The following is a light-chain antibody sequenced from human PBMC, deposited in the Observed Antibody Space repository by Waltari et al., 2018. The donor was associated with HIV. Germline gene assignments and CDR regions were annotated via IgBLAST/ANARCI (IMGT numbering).Light chain of an antibody. V-gene: IGKV3-20*01. CDR2: GAA. CDR1: QSVSSSY. CDR3: QQYSTSPRT. J-gene: IGKJ1*01. Sequence: EIVLTQSPGTQSLSPGERVTLSGRASQSVSSSYLAWYQHKPGQAPRLLMYGAANRATGIPDRFSGSGSGTDFTLTISRLEPEDLAVYYCQQYSTSPRTFGLGTKVEIK.